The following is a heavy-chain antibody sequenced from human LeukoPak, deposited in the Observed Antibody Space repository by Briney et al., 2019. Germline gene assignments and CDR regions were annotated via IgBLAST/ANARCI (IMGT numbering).Heavy chain of an antibody. D-gene: IGHD5-12*01. CDR2: ISYDGSNK. V-gene: IGHV3-30*04. Sequence: GGSLRLSCAASGFTFSSYAMHWVRQAPGKGLEWVAVISYDGSNKYYADSVKGRFTISRDNSKNTLYLQMNSLRAEDTAVYYCARDRVVATISFLDYWGQGTLVTVSS. CDR1: GFTFSSYA. J-gene: IGHJ4*02. CDR3: ARDRVVATISFLDY.